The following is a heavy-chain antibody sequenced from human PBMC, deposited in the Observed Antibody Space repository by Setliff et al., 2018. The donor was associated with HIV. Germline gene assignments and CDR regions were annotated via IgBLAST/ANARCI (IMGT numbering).Heavy chain of an antibody. CDR2: IYHSGST. CDR3: VRVDYGDYDFDY. D-gene: IGHD4-17*01. Sequence: PSETLSLTCTVSGHSITSDYQWGWSRQPPGKGLEWIGSIYHSGSTYYNPSLKSRVTISVDTTKRQISLKLISVTAADTAVFYCVRVDYGDYDFDYWGQGTLVTVSS. J-gene: IGHJ4*02. CDR1: GHSITSDYQ. V-gene: IGHV4-38-2*02.